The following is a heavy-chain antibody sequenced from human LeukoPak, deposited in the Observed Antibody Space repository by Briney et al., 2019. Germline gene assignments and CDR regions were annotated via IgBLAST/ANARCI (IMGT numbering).Heavy chain of an antibody. J-gene: IGHJ5*02. D-gene: IGHD3-22*01. CDR2: ISYDGSNK. Sequence: GGSLRLSCAASGFTLSSYAMHWVRQAPGKGLEWVAVISYDGSNKYYADSVKGRFTISRDNSKNTLYLQMNSLRAEDTAVYYSARDSDSSGPNWFDPWGQGTLVTVSS. V-gene: IGHV3-30-3*01. CDR3: ARDSDSSGPNWFDP. CDR1: GFTLSSYA.